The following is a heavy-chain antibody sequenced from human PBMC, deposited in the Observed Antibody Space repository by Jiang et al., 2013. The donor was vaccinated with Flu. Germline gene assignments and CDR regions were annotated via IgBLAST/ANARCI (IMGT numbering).Heavy chain of an antibody. CDR1: GYTFTGYY. D-gene: IGHD6-25*01. V-gene: IGHV1-2*06. Sequence: GREVKKPGASVKVSCKASGYTFTGYYMHWVRQAPGQGLEWMGRINPNSGGTNYAQKFQGRVTMTRDTSISTAYMELSRLRSDDTAVYYCARSGPSDGPTADGMDVWGQGTTVTVSS. CDR3: ARSGPSDGPTADGMDV. J-gene: IGHJ6*02. CDR2: INPNSGGT.